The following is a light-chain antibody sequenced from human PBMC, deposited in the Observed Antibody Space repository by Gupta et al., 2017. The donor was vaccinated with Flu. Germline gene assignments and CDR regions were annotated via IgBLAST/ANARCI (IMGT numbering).Light chain of an antibody. J-gene: IGKJ4*02. V-gene: IGKV1-39*01. CDR1: QSVSNF. Sequence: VGDRVTITCRASQSVSNFLHWYQQKPGKAPKLLIYAASTLQGGVPSRFSGSGSGTDFTLTINSLQPEDFATYYCQQGYYTPQTFGRGTTVEIK. CDR2: AAS. CDR3: QQGYYTPQT.